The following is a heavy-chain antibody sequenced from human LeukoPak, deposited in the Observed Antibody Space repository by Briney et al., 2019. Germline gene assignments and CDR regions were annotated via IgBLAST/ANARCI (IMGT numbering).Heavy chain of an antibody. CDR1: GFSLTTSGMW. CDR3: ARIPPHFVDLVDV. D-gene: IGHD3/OR15-3a*01. CDR2: IDWDDDK. V-gene: IGHV2-70*11. J-gene: IGHJ6*02. Sequence: RESGPALVKPTQTLTLTCTFSGFSLTTSGMWVSWIRQPPGKALEWLARIDWDDDKYYSTSLKTRLTISKDTSKNQVVLTMTNMDPVDTATYYCARIPPHFVDLVDVWGQGTTVTVSS.